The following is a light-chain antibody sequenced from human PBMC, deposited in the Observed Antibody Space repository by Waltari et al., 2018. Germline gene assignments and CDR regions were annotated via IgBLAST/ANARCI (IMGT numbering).Light chain of an antibody. CDR2: KTD. J-gene: IGLJ3*02. CDR1: SGSFYSTSY. CDR3: LLYMGSGIWV. V-gene: IGLV8-61*02. Sequence: QTVVTQEPSLSVSPGGTVTLTCALSSGSFYSTSYVSWYQQSPGQTTRTLVYKTDYRSNWLPDSFSGSMLGSEAALTITGAQADDESTYYCLLYMGSGIWVFGGGTKLTV.